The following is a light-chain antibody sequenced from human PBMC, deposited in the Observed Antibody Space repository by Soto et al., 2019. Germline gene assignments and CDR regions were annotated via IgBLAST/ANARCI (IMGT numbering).Light chain of an antibody. CDR1: QSVSSSY. CDR2: GAS. J-gene: IGKJ2*01. V-gene: IGKV3-20*01. Sequence: EIVLTQSPGTLSLSPGERATLSCRASQSVSSSYLAWYQQKPGQAPRLLIYGASSRATGIPDTFSGSGSGTDFTVTISRLEPEDFAVYYCQQYSSSPYTFGQGTKLEIK. CDR3: QQYSSSPYT.